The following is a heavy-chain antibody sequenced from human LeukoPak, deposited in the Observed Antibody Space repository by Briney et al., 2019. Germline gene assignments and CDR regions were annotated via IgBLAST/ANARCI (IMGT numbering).Heavy chain of an antibody. J-gene: IGHJ4*02. CDR1: GGSISSSNW. D-gene: IGHD6-19*01. V-gene: IGHV4-4*02. CDR3: AREFIQWLVPGTFDY. CDR2: IYYSGST. Sequence: SGTLSLTCAVSGGSISSSNWWSWIRQPPGKGLEWIGSIYYSGSTYYNPSLKSRVTISVDTSKNQFSLKLSSVTAADTAVYYCAREFIQWLVPGTFDYWGQGTLVTVSS.